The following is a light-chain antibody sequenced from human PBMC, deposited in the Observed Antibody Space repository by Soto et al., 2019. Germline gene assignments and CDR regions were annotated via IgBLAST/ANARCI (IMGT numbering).Light chain of an antibody. V-gene: IGLV1-44*01. CDR2: SSN. J-gene: IGLJ1*01. CDR1: SSNIGRNP. Sequence: QSVLTQPPSASGTPGQRVTISCSGSSSNIGRNPVNWYLQLPGTAPKLLIYSSNQRPSGVPDRFSGSKSGTSASLAISGLQSEDEADYYCAAWDDSLNGLYVFGTGTKLTV. CDR3: AAWDDSLNGLYV.